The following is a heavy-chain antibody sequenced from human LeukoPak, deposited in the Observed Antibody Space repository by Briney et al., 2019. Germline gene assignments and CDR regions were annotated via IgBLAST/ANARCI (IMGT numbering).Heavy chain of an antibody. CDR3: ARDGGAGFYYDSMGDY. V-gene: IGHV4-61*02. D-gene: IGHD3-22*01. CDR2: IYTSGST. Sequence: SETLFLTCTVSGGSISSGSYYRSWIRQPAGKGLEWIGRIYTSGSTNYNPSLKSRVTISVDTSKNQFSLKLSSVTAVDTAVYYCARDGGAGFYYDSMGDYWGQGTLVTVSS. CDR1: GGSISSGSYY. J-gene: IGHJ4*02.